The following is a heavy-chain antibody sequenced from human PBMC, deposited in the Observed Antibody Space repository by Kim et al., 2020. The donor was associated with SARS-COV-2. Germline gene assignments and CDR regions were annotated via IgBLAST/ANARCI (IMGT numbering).Heavy chain of an antibody. Sequence: GGSLRLSCAASGFTFSNYWMHWVRQAPGKGLVWVSRINSDGSSTTYADSVKGRSTISRDNAKNTLFLQMNSLRAEDAAVYYCARDGNGLGVWGQGTTVTV. V-gene: IGHV3-74*01. J-gene: IGHJ6*02. CDR2: INSDGSST. CDR3: ARDGNGLGV. CDR1: GFTFSNYW.